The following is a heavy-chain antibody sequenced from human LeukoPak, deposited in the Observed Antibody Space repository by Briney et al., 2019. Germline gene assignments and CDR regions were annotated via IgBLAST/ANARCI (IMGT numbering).Heavy chain of an antibody. J-gene: IGHJ4*02. CDR1: GGTFSSYA. V-gene: IGHV1-69*04. CDR3: ASGGETAVAGYYFDY. CDR2: IIPILGIA. Sequence: GASVKVSCKASGGTFSSYAISWVRQAPGQGLEWMGRIIPILGIANYAQKFQGRVTITADKSTSTAYMELSSLRSEDTAVYYCASGGETAVAGYYFDYWGQGTLVTVSS. D-gene: IGHD6-19*01.